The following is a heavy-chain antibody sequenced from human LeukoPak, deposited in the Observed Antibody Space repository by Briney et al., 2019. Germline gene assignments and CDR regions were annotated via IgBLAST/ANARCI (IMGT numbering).Heavy chain of an antibody. CDR2: IYYSGST. D-gene: IGHD2-15*01. V-gene: IGHV4-39*01. J-gene: IGHJ4*02. CDR1: GGSISSSSYY. Sequence: SETLSLTCTVSGGSISSSSYYWGWIRQPPGKELEWIGSIYYSGSTYYNPSLKSRVTISVEKNQFSLKLSSVTAADTAVYYCARLGYCSGGNCFRYYFDYWGQGILVTVSS. CDR3: ARLGYCSGGNCFRYYFDY.